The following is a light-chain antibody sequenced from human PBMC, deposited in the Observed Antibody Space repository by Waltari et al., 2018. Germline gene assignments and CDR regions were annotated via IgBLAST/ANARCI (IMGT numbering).Light chain of an antibody. CDR3: QRRYNGLALT. V-gene: IGKV3-11*01. J-gene: IGKJ4*01. Sequence: EIVLTQSPATLSLSPGERATLSCRASQTISSFLAWYHQQHRQSPRLLIYDAANRATGIPDRFSGSGAGTDCARTSSGLEPEDDAVNFGQRRYNGLALTFGGGTTVEIK. CDR2: DAA. CDR1: QTISSF.